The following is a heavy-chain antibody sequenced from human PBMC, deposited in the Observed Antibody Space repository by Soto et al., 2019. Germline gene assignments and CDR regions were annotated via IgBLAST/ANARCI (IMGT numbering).Heavy chain of an antibody. J-gene: IGHJ6*02. CDR2: ISYDGSNK. Sequence: GGSLRLSCAASGFTFSSYGMHWVRQAPGKGLEWVAVISYDGSNKYYADSVKGRFTISRDNSKNTLYLQMNSLRAEDTAVYYCAKSPYYYYGMDVWGQGTTVTVS. CDR3: AKSPYYYYGMDV. CDR1: GFTFSSYG. V-gene: IGHV3-30*18.